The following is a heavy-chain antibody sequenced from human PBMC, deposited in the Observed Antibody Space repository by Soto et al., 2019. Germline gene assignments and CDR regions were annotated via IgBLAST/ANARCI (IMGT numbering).Heavy chain of an antibody. V-gene: IGHV6-1*01. D-gene: IGHD4-4*01. CDR2: TYYRSKWYN. CDR1: GDSVSSNRAA. CDR3: EREKPDFHSAFDS. J-gene: IGHJ4*02. Sequence: PSQTLSLTCVISGDSVSSNRAAWNWIRQSPSRGLEWLGRTYYRSKWYNDYAPSVKSRITINPDTSKNQFSLQLNSVIPEDTAVYHCEREKPDFHSAFDSWGQGTLVTVSS.